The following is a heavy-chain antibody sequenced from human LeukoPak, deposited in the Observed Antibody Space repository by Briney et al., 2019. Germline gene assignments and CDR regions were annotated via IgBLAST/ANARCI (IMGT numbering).Heavy chain of an antibody. D-gene: IGHD6-6*01. CDR3: ARGASRSFDY. Sequence: ASVKVSCTTSGYTFTSYDINWVRQATGQGLEWMGVMNTNSGNTGYAQRFRGRVTITRNTSISTAYMELSSLRSEDTAVYYCARGASRSFDYWGQGTLVTVSS. CDR1: GYTFTSYD. J-gene: IGHJ4*02. V-gene: IGHV1-8*03. CDR2: MNTNSGNT.